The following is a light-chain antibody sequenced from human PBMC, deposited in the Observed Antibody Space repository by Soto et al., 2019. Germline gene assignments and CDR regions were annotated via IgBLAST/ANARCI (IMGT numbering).Light chain of an antibody. Sequence: EIVMTQSPATLSVSPRERATLSCRASQSVSSNLAWYQQKPGQAPRLLIYGASTSATGIPARFSGSGSGTEFTLTISSLQSEDFAVYYCQQYNNWPTWTFGQGTKVEIK. CDR2: GAS. CDR1: QSVSSN. V-gene: IGKV3-15*01. J-gene: IGKJ1*01. CDR3: QQYNNWPTWT.